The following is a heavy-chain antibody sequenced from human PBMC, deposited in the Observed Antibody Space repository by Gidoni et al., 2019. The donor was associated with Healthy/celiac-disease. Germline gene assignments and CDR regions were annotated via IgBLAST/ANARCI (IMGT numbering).Heavy chain of an antibody. Sequence: QVQLVQSGAAVTTPGASVKVSCKASGYTFTSYAMHWVRQAPGQRLEWMGWINAGNGNTKYSQKFKGRVTITRETSASTAYMELSSLRSEDTAVYYCARDLVGATTGTYGMDVWGQGTTVTVSS. D-gene: IGHD1-26*01. CDR2: INAGNGNT. J-gene: IGHJ6*02. CDR3: ARDLVGATTGTYGMDV. CDR1: GYTFTSYA. V-gene: IGHV1-3*01.